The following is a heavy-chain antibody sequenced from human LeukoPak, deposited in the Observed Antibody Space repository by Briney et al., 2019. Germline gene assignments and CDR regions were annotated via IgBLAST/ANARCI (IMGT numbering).Heavy chain of an antibody. CDR1: GFTFSSYA. J-gene: IGHJ4*02. D-gene: IGHD3-3*01. CDR3: AKESIFGVVRREVYFDY. V-gene: IGHV3-23*01. Sequence: GGSLRLSCAASGFTFSSYAMSWVRQAPGKGLEWVSAISDSGGGTYYADSVKGRFTISRDNSKNTLYLQMNSLRAEDTAVYYCAKESIFGVVRREVYFDYWGQGTLVTVSS. CDR2: ISDSGGGT.